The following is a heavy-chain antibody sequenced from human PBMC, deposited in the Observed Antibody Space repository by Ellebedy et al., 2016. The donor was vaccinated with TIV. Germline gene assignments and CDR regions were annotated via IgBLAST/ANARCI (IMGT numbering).Heavy chain of an antibody. D-gene: IGHD3-3*01. CDR2: ISGSGGST. J-gene: IGHJ6*02. CDR3: AKGAGRYDFIIVPLYGMDV. CDR1: GFTFSSYA. Sequence: GESLKISCAASGFTFSSYAMSWVRQAPGKGLEWVSAISGSGGSTYYADSVKGRFTISRDNSKNTLYLQMSSLRAEDTAVYYCAKGAGRYDFIIVPLYGMDVWGQGTTVTVSS. V-gene: IGHV3-23*01.